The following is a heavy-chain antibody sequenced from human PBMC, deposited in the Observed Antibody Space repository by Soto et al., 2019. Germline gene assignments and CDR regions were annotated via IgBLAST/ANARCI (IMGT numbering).Heavy chain of an antibody. V-gene: IGHV4-59*01. CDR3: ARDAGSSWKNSYYFYGLDV. J-gene: IGHJ6*02. Sequence: PSETLSLTCTVSGGSITSYDWSWIRQPPGKGLEWIGNIYYSGSTNYNPSLKSRVTISIDTSKNQFSLKLSSVTAADTAVYYCARDAGSSWKNSYYFYGLDVWGQGTTVTVS. CDR1: GGSITSYD. CDR2: IYYSGST. D-gene: IGHD6-13*01.